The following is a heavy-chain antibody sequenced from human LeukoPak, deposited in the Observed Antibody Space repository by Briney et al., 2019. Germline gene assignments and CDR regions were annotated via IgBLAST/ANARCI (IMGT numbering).Heavy chain of an antibody. Sequence: VGSLRLSCAASGFTFSTYSMNWVRQAPGKGLEWVSYISSSSSTIYYADSVKGRFTISRDNANNSLYLQMSSLRAEDTAVYYCARGHSSGWYHAFDIWGRGTMVTVSS. V-gene: IGHV3-48*01. CDR1: GFTFSTYS. J-gene: IGHJ3*02. CDR3: ARGHSSGWYHAFDI. CDR2: ISSSSSTI. D-gene: IGHD6-19*01.